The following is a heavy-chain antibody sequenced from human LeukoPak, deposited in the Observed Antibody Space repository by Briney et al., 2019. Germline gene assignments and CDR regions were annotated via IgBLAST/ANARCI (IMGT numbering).Heavy chain of an antibody. Sequence: GASVKVSCKASGYTFTSYDISWVRQAPGQGLEWMGGIIPIFGTANYAQKFQGRDTITADESTSTAYMELSSLRSEDTAVYYCASKSGGSSSSSLDYWGQGTLVTVST. CDR2: IIPIFGTA. CDR1: GYTFTSYD. CDR3: ASKSGGSSSSSLDY. J-gene: IGHJ4*02. V-gene: IGHV1-69*13. D-gene: IGHD6-6*01.